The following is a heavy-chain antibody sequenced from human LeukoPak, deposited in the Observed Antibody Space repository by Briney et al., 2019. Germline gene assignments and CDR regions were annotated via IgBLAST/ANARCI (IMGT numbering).Heavy chain of an antibody. CDR1: GYTFTGYY. Sequence: ASVKVSCKASGYTFTGYYMHWVRQAPGQGLEWMGIINPSGGSTSYAQKFQGRVTMTRDMSTSTVYMELSSLRSEDTAVYYCAGLIRGYSSGYYPWGQGTLVTVSS. CDR2: INPSGGST. V-gene: IGHV1-46*01. CDR3: AGLIRGYSSGYYP. D-gene: IGHD5-18*01. J-gene: IGHJ5*02.